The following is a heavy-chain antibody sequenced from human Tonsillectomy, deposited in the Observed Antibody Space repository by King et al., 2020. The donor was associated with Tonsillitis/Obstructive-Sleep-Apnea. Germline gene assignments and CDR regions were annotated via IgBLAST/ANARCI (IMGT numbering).Heavy chain of an antibody. CDR1: GGSFSGYY. J-gene: IGHJ4*02. CDR2: INHSGST. V-gene: IGHV4-34*01. Sequence: VQLQQWGAGLLKPSETLSLTCAVYGGSFSGYYWSWIRQPPGKGLEWIGEINHSGSTNYNPSLKSRVTISLDTSKNQFSLKLSSLTAADTAVYYCARADGAGARNWGQGTLVTVSS. CDR3: ARADGAGARN. D-gene: IGHD6-25*01.